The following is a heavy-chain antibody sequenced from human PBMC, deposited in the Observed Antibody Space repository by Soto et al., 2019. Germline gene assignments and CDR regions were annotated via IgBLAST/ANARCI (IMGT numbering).Heavy chain of an antibody. Sequence: SETLSLTCAVYGGSFSGYYWSWIRQPPGKGLEWIGEINHSGSTNYNPSLKSRVTISIDTSKNQFSLQLNSVTPEDTAVYYCTRDLPPYINGDTSWFDPWGQGTLVTVSS. CDR3: TRDLPPYINGDTSWFDP. CDR1: GGSFSGYY. D-gene: IGHD7-27*01. V-gene: IGHV4-34*01. CDR2: INHSGST. J-gene: IGHJ5*02.